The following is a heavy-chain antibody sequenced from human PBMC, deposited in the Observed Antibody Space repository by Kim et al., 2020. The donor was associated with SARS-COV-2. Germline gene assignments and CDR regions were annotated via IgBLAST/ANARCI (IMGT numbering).Heavy chain of an antibody. CDR3: ARGYDSSGYYYADDAFDI. V-gene: IGHV3-33*01. J-gene: IGHJ3*02. Sequence: GGSLRLSCAASGFTFSSYGMHWVRQAPGKGLEWVAVIWYDGSNKYYADSVKGRFTISRDNSKNTLYLQMNSLRAEDTAVYYCARGYDSSGYYYADDAFDIWGQGTMVTVSS. CDR2: IWYDGSNK. CDR1: GFTFSSYG. D-gene: IGHD3-22*01.